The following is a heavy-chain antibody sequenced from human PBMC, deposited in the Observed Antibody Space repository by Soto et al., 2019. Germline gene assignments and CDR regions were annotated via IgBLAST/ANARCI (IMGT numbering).Heavy chain of an antibody. CDR3: ARDLELDYYGSGSYYTPSYYYYGMDV. CDR1: GGTFSSYA. Sequence: ASVKVSCKASGGTFSSYAISWVRQAPGQGLEWMGGIIPIFGTANYAQKFQGRVTITADESTSTAYMELSSLRSEDTAVYYCARDLELDYYGSGSYYTPSYYYYGMDVWGQGTTVTVSS. CDR2: IIPIFGTA. V-gene: IGHV1-69*13. J-gene: IGHJ6*02. D-gene: IGHD3-10*01.